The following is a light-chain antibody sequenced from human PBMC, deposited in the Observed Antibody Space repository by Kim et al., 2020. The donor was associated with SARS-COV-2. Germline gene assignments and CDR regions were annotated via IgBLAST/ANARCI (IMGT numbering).Light chain of an antibody. Sequence: SSELTQDPAVSVALGQTVLITCQGDSLRNYYASWYQQRPGQPPRLLIYGKNSRPSGISDRFSGSTAGNTASLTITATQAEDEADYFCSSRDSSGDNVMLFGGGTQLTVL. CDR1: SLRNYY. CDR3: SSRDSSGDNVML. V-gene: IGLV3-19*01. J-gene: IGLJ3*02. CDR2: GKN.